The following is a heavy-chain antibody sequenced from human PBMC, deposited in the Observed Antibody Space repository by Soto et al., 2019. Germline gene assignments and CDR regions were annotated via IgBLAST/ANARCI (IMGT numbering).Heavy chain of an antibody. J-gene: IGHJ4*02. Sequence: GSLRLSCAASGFTFSSYGMHWVRQAPGKGLEWVAVISYDGSNKYYADSVKGRFTISRDNSKNTLYLQMNSLRAEDTAVYYCAKVRGAAAGRDRFDYWGQGTLVTVSS. CDR3: AKVRGAAAGRDRFDY. CDR1: GFTFSSYG. V-gene: IGHV3-30*18. D-gene: IGHD6-13*01. CDR2: ISYDGSNK.